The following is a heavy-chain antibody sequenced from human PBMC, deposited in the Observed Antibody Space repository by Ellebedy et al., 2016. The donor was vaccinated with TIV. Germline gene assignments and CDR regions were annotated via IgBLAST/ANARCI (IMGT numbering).Heavy chain of an antibody. CDR3: ARVTSYDYVWGSYPPSSGFDY. Sequence: GGSLRLXXAASGFTFSSYSMNWVRQAPGKGLEWVSSISSSSSYIYYADSVKGRFTISRDNAKNSLYLQMNSLRAEDTAVYYCARVTSYDYVWGSYPPSSGFDYWGQGTLVTVSS. D-gene: IGHD3-16*02. CDR2: ISSSSSYI. J-gene: IGHJ4*02. CDR1: GFTFSSYS. V-gene: IGHV3-21*01.